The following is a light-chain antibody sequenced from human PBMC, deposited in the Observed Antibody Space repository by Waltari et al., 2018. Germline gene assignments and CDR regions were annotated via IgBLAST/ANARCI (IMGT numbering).Light chain of an antibody. CDR2: GAS. J-gene: IGKJ2*01. V-gene: IGKV3-20*01. CDR1: QSVTRNS. Sequence: EIVLTQSPGTLSLSPGERATLSWRASQSVTRNSLGWYQQKPGQAPRLLIYGASSRATGIGDRFSGSGSGTDFILTISRLESEDFAVYYCQQYGTSPYTFGQGTKLEIK. CDR3: QQYGTSPYT.